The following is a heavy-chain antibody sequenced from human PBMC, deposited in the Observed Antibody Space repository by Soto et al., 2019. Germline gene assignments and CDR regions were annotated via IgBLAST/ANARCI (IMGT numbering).Heavy chain of an antibody. Sequence: QVQLVQSGAEVKKPGASVKVSCKASGYTFTSYGISWVRQAPGQGLEWMGWISAYNGNTNYAQKLQDRVTMPTDTSTSTAYMELRSLRSDDTAVYYCARDRSGYSYGYSSYRVDYWGQGTLVTVSS. V-gene: IGHV1-18*01. CDR1: GYTFTSYG. CDR2: ISAYNGNT. CDR3: ARDRSGYSYGYSSYRVDY. J-gene: IGHJ4*02. D-gene: IGHD5-18*01.